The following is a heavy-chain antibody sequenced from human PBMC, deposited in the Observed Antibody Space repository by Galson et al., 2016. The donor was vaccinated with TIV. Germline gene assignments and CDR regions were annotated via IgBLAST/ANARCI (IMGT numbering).Heavy chain of an antibody. CDR1: GGTFSSYG. Sequence: SVKVSCKASGGTFSSYGISWVRQAPGQGLEWMGGINPVFGIPNYAQKFQGRVTITADESTSTAYMELTSLRPEDTAVYYCARGKERVINYYYYMDVWGKGTTITVSS. CDR2: INPVFGIP. V-gene: IGHV1-69*13. CDR3: ARGKERVINYYYYMDV. D-gene: IGHD3-3*01. J-gene: IGHJ6*03.